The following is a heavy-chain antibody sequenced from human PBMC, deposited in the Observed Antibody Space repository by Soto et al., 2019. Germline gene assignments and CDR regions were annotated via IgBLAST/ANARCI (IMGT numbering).Heavy chain of an antibody. D-gene: IGHD2-2*01. V-gene: IGHV3-33*01. CDR1: GFTFSSYG. J-gene: IGHJ6*02. Sequence: QVQLVESGGGVVQPGRSLRLSCAASGFTFSSYGMHWVRQAPGKGLEWVAVIWYDGSNKYYADSVKGRFTISRDNSKNPLYLQMNSLGAEDTAVYYCAREVKLVPAATYGMDVWGQGSTVTVSS. CDR2: IWYDGSNK. CDR3: AREVKLVPAATYGMDV.